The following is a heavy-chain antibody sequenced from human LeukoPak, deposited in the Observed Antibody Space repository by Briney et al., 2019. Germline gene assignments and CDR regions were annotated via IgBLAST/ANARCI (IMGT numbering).Heavy chain of an antibody. CDR2: TYYRSKWSN. V-gene: IGHV6-1*01. Sequence: SQTLSLNCAISRDSVSSNSGTWNWIRQSPSRVLEWLERTYYRSKWSNDYAISMKSRITISPDTSKNQFSLQLNSVTPEDTAVYYCARVSSGDFVLRGQGSLVTVSS. CDR1: RDSVSSNSGT. D-gene: IGHD3-3*01. CDR3: ARVSSGDFVL. J-gene: IGHJ4*02.